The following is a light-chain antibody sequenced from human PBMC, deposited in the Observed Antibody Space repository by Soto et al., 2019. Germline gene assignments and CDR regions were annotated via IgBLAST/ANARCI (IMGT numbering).Light chain of an antibody. Sequence: DIQLTQSPSFLSASVGDRVTITCRASQGISSYLAWYQQKPGKAPKLLIYAASTLQSGVPSRFSASGSGTEFTLTISSLQPEDFVTYYCQQLNSYPLTLGGGTKVDIK. V-gene: IGKV1-9*01. CDR2: AAS. CDR1: QGISSY. J-gene: IGKJ4*01. CDR3: QQLNSYPLT.